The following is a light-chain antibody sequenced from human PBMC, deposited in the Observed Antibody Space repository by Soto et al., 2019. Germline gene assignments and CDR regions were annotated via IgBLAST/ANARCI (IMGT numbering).Light chain of an antibody. V-gene: IGLV2-14*01. Sequence: HSALTQPASVSGSPGQSITISCTGTSSDVGGYNYVSWYQQHPGKAPKLMIYEVSNRPSGVSNRFSGSKSGNTASLTISGVQAEDEADYYCSSYTSSSTLSVFGTGTKLTVL. CDR3: SSYTSSSTLSV. J-gene: IGLJ1*01. CDR2: EVS. CDR1: SSDVGGYNY.